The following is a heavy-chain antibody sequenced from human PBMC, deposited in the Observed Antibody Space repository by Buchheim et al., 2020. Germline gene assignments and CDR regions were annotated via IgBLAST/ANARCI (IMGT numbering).Heavy chain of an antibody. Sequence: QVQLVQSGAEVKKPGSSVKVSCRASGGTFSSYAISWVRQAPGQGLEWMGGIIPIFGTANYAQKFQGRVTITADKSTSTAYMELSSLRSEDTAVYYCARDMRGYDFWYQNWFDPWGQGTL. CDR1: GGTFSSYA. CDR3: ARDMRGYDFWYQNWFDP. V-gene: IGHV1-69*06. J-gene: IGHJ5*02. D-gene: IGHD3-3*01. CDR2: IIPIFGTA.